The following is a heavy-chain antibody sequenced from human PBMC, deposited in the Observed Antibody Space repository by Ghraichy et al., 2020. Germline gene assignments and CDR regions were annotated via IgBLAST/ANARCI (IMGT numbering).Heavy chain of an antibody. D-gene: IGHD3-16*01. CDR2: IYYSGST. Sequence: SQTLSLTCTVSGGSISSYYWSWIRQPPGKGLEWIGYIYYSGSTNYNPSLKSRVTISVDTSKNQFSLKLSSVTAADTAVYYCARCWGPTPDAFDIWGQGTMVTVSS. CDR1: GGSISSYY. CDR3: ARCWGPTPDAFDI. V-gene: IGHV4-59*01. J-gene: IGHJ3*02.